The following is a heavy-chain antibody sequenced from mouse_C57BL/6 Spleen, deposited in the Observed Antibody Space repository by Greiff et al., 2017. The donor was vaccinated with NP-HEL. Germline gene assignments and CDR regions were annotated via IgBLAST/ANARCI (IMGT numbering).Heavy chain of an antibody. Sequence: EVQLQQSGAELVRPGASVKLSCTASGFNIKDDYMHWVKQRPEQGLEWIGWIDPENGDTEYASKSQGKATITADTSSNTAYLQLSILTSEDPAVYYCTTGSPYYYAMDYWGQGTSVTVSS. CDR1: GFNIKDDY. CDR2: IDPENGDT. J-gene: IGHJ4*01. CDR3: TTGSPYYYAMDY. V-gene: IGHV14-4*01.